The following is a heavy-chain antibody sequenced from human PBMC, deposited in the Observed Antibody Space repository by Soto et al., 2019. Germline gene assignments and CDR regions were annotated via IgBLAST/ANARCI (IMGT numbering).Heavy chain of an antibody. CDR1: GYTFTSYG. CDR2: ISAYNGNT. CDR3: ARAASQYDAFDI. J-gene: IGHJ3*02. V-gene: IGHV1-18*01. Sequence: ASVKVSCKASGYTFTSYGISWVRPAPGQGLEWMGWISAYNGNTNYAQKLQGRVTMTTDTSTSTAYMELRSLRSDDTAVYYCARAASQYDAFDIWGQGTMVTVSS.